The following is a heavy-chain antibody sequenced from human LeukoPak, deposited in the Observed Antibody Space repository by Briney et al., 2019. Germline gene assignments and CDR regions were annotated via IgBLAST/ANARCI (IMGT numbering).Heavy chain of an antibody. J-gene: IGHJ4*02. D-gene: IGHD3-22*01. CDR3: ARDLAYYYDSSGYSYYFDY. CDR1: GYTFTSYG. Sequence: GASVNVSCKASGYTFTSYGISWVRQTPGQGLEWMGWISAYNGNTNYTQKLQGRGTMTTDTSTSTAYRDLRRLRSDDTAVYYCARDLAYYYDSSGYSYYFDYWGQGTLVTVSS. CDR2: ISAYNGNT. V-gene: IGHV1-18*01.